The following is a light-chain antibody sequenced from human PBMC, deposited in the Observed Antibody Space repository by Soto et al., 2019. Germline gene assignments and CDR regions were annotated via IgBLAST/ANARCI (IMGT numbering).Light chain of an antibody. CDR2: GAS. V-gene: IGKV3-15*01. J-gene: IGKJ1*01. CDR1: QSVSSN. CDR3: QQYNDWPPWT. Sequence: EIVMTQSPATLSVSPGERATLSCRASQSVSSNLAWYQQKPGQAPRLLIYGASTRATGIPARFSGSGSGTEFNLTISSLQSEDLALYYCQQYNDWPPWTFGQGTKVDIK.